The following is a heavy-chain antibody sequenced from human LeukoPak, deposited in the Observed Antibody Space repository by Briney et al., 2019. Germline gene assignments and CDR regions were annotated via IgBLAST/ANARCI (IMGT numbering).Heavy chain of an antibody. J-gene: IGHJ5*02. CDR1: GYTFTSYG. D-gene: IGHD4-17*01. V-gene: IGHV1-18*01. CDR3: ARDLNDYGDNRFLNWFDP. Sequence: GASVKVSCKASGYTFTSYGISWVRQAPGQGLEWMGWISAYNGNTNYAQKLQGRVTMTTDTSTSTAYMELRSLRSDDTAVYYCARDLNDYGDNRFLNWFDPWGQGTLVTVSS. CDR2: ISAYNGNT.